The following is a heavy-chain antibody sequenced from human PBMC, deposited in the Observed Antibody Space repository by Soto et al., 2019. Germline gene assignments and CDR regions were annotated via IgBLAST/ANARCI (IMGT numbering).Heavy chain of an antibody. D-gene: IGHD3-22*01. CDR2: IYYSGST. V-gene: IGHV4-31*03. J-gene: IGHJ5*02. CDR3: ARVYTMIQSRKTRDSSWFDP. Sequence: PSETLSLTCTVSGGSISSGGYYWSWIRQHPGKGLEWIGYIYYSGSTYYNPSLKSRVTISVDTSKNQFSLKLSSVTAADTAVYYCARVYTMIQSRKTRDSSWFDPWGQGTRVTVSS. CDR1: GGSISSGGYY.